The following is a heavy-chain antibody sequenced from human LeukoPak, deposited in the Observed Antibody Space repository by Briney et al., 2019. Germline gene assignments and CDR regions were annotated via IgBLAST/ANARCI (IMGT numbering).Heavy chain of an antibody. CDR1: GFTFSSYS. CDR2: MSSSSSYI. V-gene: IGHV3-21*01. J-gene: IGHJ4*02. D-gene: IGHD4-11*01. CDR3: FLHPLSQEALDY. Sequence: MTGGSLRLSCAASGFTFSSYSMNWVRQAPGKGLEWVSYMSSSSSYIYYADSVKGRFTISRDNAKNSLFLQMNSLRAEDTAVYYCFLHPLSQEALDYWGQGTLVTVSS.